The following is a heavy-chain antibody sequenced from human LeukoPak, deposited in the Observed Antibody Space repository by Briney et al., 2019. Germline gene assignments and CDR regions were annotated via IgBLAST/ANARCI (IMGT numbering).Heavy chain of an antibody. Sequence: GGSLRLSCVASGFTFSSYDMNWVRQAPGKGLEWVSSISSTSNYINYADSVKGRFTISRDNAKSSLYLQMNSLRVDDTAVYYCAGTVFGAYNWFDPWGQGALVTVSS. D-gene: IGHD3-3*01. CDR1: GFTFSSYD. CDR3: AGTVFGAYNWFDP. J-gene: IGHJ5*02. V-gene: IGHV3-21*01. CDR2: ISSTSNYI.